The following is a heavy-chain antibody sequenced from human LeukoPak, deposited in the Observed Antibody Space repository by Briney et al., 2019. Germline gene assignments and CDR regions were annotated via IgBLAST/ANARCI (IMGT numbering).Heavy chain of an antibody. CDR2: IYPGDSDT. Sequence: GESLKISCKGSGYSFTSYWIGWVRQMPGKGLEWMGIIYPGDSDTRYSPSFQGQVTISADKSISTAYLQWSSLKASDTAVYYCARDPPYCSSTSCYEEVFDYWGQGTLVTVSS. J-gene: IGHJ4*02. V-gene: IGHV5-51*01. D-gene: IGHD2-2*01. CDR1: GYSFTSYW. CDR3: ARDPPYCSSTSCYEEVFDY.